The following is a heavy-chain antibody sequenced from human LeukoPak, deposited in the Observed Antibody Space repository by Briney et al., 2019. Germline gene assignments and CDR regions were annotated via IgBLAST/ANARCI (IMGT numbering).Heavy chain of an antibody. CDR2: IGIDSGNT. J-gene: IGHJ4*02. Sequence: GGSLRLSCAASGFRFSDYSMNWVRQAPGKGLEWISYIGIDSGNTHYADSVKGRFTISGAKAKNSLYLQMHSLRVEDPAVYYCARDYKYAFDNWGQGTLVTVSS. CDR1: GFRFSDYS. D-gene: IGHD5-24*01. CDR3: ARDYKYAFDN. V-gene: IGHV3-48*01.